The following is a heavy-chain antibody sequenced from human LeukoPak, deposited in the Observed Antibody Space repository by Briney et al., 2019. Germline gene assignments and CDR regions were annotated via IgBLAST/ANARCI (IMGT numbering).Heavy chain of an antibody. Sequence: GGSLRLSCAASGFTFSSYEMNWVCQAPGKGLEWVSYISSSGSTIYYADSVKGRFTISRDNAKNSLYLQMNSLRAEDTAVYYCARGAHLAFDYWGQGTLVTVSS. CDR3: ARGAHLAFDY. CDR2: ISSSGSTI. J-gene: IGHJ4*02. CDR1: GFTFSSYE. V-gene: IGHV3-48*03.